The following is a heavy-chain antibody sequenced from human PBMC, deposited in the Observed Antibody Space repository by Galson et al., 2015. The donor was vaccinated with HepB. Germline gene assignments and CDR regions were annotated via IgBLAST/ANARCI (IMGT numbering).Heavy chain of an antibody. Sequence: SLRLSCAASGFTFNNYWMSWVRQAPGKGLEWVANINKDGSEPYYVDSVKGRFTISRDNAKNSLFLQLNSLRGDDTAVYYCARDGEGYPYWGQGTLVTVSS. J-gene: IGHJ4*02. CDR2: INKDGSEP. CDR3: ARDGEGYPY. CDR1: GFTFNNYW. V-gene: IGHV3-7*03. D-gene: IGHD3-10*01.